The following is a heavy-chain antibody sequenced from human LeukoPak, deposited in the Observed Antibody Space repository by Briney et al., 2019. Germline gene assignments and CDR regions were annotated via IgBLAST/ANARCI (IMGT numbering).Heavy chain of an antibody. CDR3: AREITGTTGYYYYYYMDV. CDR1: GYTFSSFS. D-gene: IGHD1-14*01. CDR2: ISVSSNYI. J-gene: IGHJ6*03. V-gene: IGHV3-21*01. Sequence: PGGSLRLSCAASGYTFSSFSINWVRQAPGKGLEWVSSISVSSNYIYYSDSVRGRFSISRDDATDSLYLQMNSLRAEDTAVYYCAREITGTTGYYYYYYMDVWGKGTTVTVSS.